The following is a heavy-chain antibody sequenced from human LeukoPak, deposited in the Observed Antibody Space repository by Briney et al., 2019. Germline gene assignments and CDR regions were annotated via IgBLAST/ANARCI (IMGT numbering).Heavy chain of an antibody. J-gene: IGHJ4*02. Sequence: GGSLRLSCAASGFTFSSYWMHWVRQAPGKGLVWVSRINTDGAITSYADSVKGRFTISRDNAKNTLYLQMDSLRAEDTAVYYCAKESPKYSSSSGLDYWGQGTLVTVSS. D-gene: IGHD6-6*01. CDR3: AKESPKYSSSSGLDY. CDR1: GFTFSSYW. V-gene: IGHV3-74*01. CDR2: INTDGAIT.